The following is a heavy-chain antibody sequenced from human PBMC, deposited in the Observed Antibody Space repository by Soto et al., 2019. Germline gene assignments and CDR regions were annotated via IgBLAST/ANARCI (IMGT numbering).Heavy chain of an antibody. CDR2: ISGSGGST. V-gene: IGHV3-23*01. Sequence: PGGSLRLSCAASGFTFSSYAMSWVRQAPGKGLEWVSAISGSGGSTYYADSVKGRFTISRDNSKNTLYLQMNSLRAEDTAVYYCTQPRSAYSTSRWSLNFDYWGQGTLVTGSS. J-gene: IGHJ4*02. D-gene: IGHD2-2*01. CDR3: TQPRSAYSTSRWSLNFDY. CDR1: GFTFSSYA.